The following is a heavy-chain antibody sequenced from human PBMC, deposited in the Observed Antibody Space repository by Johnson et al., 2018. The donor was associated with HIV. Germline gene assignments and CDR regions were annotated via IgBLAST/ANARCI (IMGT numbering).Heavy chain of an antibody. Sequence: QVQLVESGGGVVQPGGSLRLSCAAPGFTFSSYGMHWVRQAPGKGLEWVAVIWYDGSNKYYADSVKGRFTISRDNSKNTLYLQMNSLRAEDTAVYYCARERASSAFDIWGQGTMVTVSS. V-gene: IGHV3-33*08. CDR3: ARERASSAFDI. CDR2: IWYDGSNK. CDR1: GFTFSSYG. J-gene: IGHJ3*02.